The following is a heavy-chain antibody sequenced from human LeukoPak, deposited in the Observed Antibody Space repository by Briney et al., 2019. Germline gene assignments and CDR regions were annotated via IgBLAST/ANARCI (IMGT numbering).Heavy chain of an antibody. CDR1: GGSISSSGYY. CDR2: IYYSGST. V-gene: IGHV4-39*02. CDR3: ARDALGNGGATLRADY. D-gene: IGHD1-26*01. J-gene: IGHJ4*02. Sequence: NPSETLSLTCTVSGGSISSSGYYWGWIRQPPGKGLEWIGSIYYSGSTYYNPSLKSRVTISADTSKNQFSLKLSSVTAADTAVYYCARDALGNGGATLRADYWGQGTLVTVSS.